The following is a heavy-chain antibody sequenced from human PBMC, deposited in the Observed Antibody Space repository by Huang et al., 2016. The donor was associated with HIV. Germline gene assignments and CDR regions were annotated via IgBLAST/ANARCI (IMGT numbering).Heavy chain of an antibody. J-gene: IGHJ4*02. CDR3: ARTKGEFGF. CDR1: GYKFHIYE. Sequence: QIHLVQSGPEVKQPGASVKVSCKASGYKFHIYEITLLRQTPGQGLEWMGWLSGYNVSTRCAPKLQARLTMTADVSTRTAYLELRGRRLDDTAVYYCARTKGEFGFWGQGALVTVSS. D-gene: IGHD3-16*01. CDR2: LSGYNVST. V-gene: IGHV1-18*04.